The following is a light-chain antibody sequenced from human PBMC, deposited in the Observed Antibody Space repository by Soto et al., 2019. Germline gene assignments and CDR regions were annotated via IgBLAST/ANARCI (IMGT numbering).Light chain of an antibody. J-gene: IGLJ2*01. V-gene: IGLV2-14*03. Sequence: QSALTQPASVSGSPGQSITISCTGTSSDIGGYNYVSWYQHHPGKAPKLMIYDVDPRPSGVSNRFSASKSGNTASLIISGLQAEDEADYYCSAYTSSNTLIFGGGTQLTVL. CDR3: SAYTSSNTLI. CDR2: DVD. CDR1: SSDIGGYNY.